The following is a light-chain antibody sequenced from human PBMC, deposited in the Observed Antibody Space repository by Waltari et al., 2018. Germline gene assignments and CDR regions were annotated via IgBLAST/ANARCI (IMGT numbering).Light chain of an antibody. CDR3: MQALQTRLT. CDR2: LGS. Sequence: DIVMTQSPVTLPATPGEPASISCRSSQSLLHSNGHNYVDWYVQKQRQPPQLLIYLGSNRASGVPDRFRGSGSGADFTLEISRVEAEDVGLYYCMQALQTRLTFGQGTKLEI. J-gene: IGKJ2*01. CDR1: QSLLHSNGHNY. V-gene: IGKV2-28*01.